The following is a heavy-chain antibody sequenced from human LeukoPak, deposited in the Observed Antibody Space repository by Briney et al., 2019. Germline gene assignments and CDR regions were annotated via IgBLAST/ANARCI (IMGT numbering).Heavy chain of an antibody. Sequence: ASLRVSCKASGYTFTSYGITWVRRAPGQGLEWMGWIDPKSGGTKYAQQFQGRVSMTRDTSMSTAYMEFSSLRPDDTAVYYCATKLAIPQWYFDLWGRGTQVTVSS. CDR1: GYTFTSYG. CDR2: IDPKSGGT. V-gene: IGHV1-2*02. D-gene: IGHD1-1*01. J-gene: IGHJ2*01. CDR3: ATKLAIPQWYFDL.